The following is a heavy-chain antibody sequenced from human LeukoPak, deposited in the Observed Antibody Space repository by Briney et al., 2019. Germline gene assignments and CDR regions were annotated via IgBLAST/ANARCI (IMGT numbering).Heavy chain of an antibody. Sequence: PSETLSLTCAVSGGSISTYYWNWIRQPPGKGLEWIGYIYYSGATNYNPSLKSRVTISVDTSKNQFSLKLSSVTAADTAVYYCARGVYIAAAQYGFWGQGTLVTVSS. D-gene: IGHD6-13*01. CDR3: ARGVYIAAAQYGF. CDR2: IYYSGAT. V-gene: IGHV4-59*01. CDR1: GGSISTYY. J-gene: IGHJ4*02.